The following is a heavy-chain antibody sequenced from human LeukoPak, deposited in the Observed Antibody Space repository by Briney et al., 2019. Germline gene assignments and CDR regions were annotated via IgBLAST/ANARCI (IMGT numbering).Heavy chain of an antibody. CDR1: GYTFSSYG. CDR3: ARIHLWSKGYYYYYMDV. V-gene: IGHV1-18*01. J-gene: IGHJ6*03. D-gene: IGHD5-18*01. Sequence: GASVKVSCKASGYTFSSYGISWVRQAPGQGPEWMGWISAYNGNTNYAQKFKGRVTMTIDTSTSTAYMELRSVRSDDTAVYYCARIHLWSKGYYYYYMDVWGKGSTVTVSS. CDR2: ISAYNGNT.